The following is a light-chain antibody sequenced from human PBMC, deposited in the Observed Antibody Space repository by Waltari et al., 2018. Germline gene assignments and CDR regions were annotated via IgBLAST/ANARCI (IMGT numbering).Light chain of an antibody. Sequence: VTISCTRSSGSIASNYVQWYQQRPGSSPTPVIFEDDQRPSGVPDRFSGSIDSSSNSASLTISGLKTADEADYYCQSYDSSDLWVFGG. CDR3: QSYDSSDLWV. CDR2: EDD. CDR1: SGSIASNY. V-gene: IGLV6-57*01. J-gene: IGLJ3*02.